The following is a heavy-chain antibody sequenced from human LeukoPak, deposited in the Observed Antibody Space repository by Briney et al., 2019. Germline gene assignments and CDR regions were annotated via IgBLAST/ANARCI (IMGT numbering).Heavy chain of an antibody. V-gene: IGHV3-23*01. CDR1: GFTFSSYA. CDR2: ISGSGGST. D-gene: IGHD6-19*01. CDR3: AKDTLRAGIAVAGTFLS. J-gene: IGHJ5*02. Sequence: GGSLRLSCSASGFTFSSYAMHWVRQAPGKGLEWVSAISGSGGSTYYADSVKGRFTISRDNSKNTLYLQMNSLRAEDTAVYYCAKDTLRAGIAVAGTFLSWGQGTLVTVSS.